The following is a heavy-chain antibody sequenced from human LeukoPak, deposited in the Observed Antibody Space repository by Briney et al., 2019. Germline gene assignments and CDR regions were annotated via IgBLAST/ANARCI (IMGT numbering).Heavy chain of an antibody. CDR3: ARGSNVDTAMKVYYFDY. Sequence: GASVKVSCKASGGTFSSYAISWVRQAPGQGLEWMGRIIPILGIANYAQKFQGRVTITADKSTSTAYMELSSLRSEDTAVYYCARGSNVDTAMKVYYFDYWGQGTLVTVSS. V-gene: IGHV1-69*04. CDR1: GGTFSSYA. CDR2: IIPILGIA. J-gene: IGHJ4*02. D-gene: IGHD5-18*01.